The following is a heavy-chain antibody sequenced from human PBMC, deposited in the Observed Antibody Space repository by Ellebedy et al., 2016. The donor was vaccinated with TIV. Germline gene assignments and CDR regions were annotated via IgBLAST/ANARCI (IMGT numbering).Heavy chain of an antibody. CDR1: GFTFNKYW. J-gene: IGHJ6*02. D-gene: IGHD5-12*01. V-gene: IGHV3-74*01. Sequence: GESLKISCTAPGFTFNKYWMHWVRQGPGKGLMWVSRINADGSTTNYADSVKGRFTISRDNAKNTLYLQLNSLRAEDTAVYFCATATMYNYDMDVWGQGTTVTVSS. CDR2: INADGSTT. CDR3: ATATMYNYDMDV.